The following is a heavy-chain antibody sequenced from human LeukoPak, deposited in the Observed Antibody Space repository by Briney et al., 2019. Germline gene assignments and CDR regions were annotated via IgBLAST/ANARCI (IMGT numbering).Heavy chain of an antibody. J-gene: IGHJ3*02. V-gene: IGHV4-34*01. CDR2: INHSEST. CDR3: ARAGRSGWYPAASDI. CDR1: GGSFSGYY. D-gene: IGHD6-19*01. Sequence: SETLSLTCAVYGGSFSGYYWSWIRQPPGKGLEWIGEINHSESTNSNPSLKSRVTISVDTSKNQFSLRLSSVTAADTAVYYCARAGRSGWYPAASDIWGQGTMVTVSS.